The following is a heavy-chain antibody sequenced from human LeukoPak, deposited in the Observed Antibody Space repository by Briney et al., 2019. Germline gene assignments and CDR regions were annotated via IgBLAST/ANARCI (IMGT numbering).Heavy chain of an antibody. Sequence: PSETLSLTCAVYGGSFSGYHWSWIRQPPGKGLEWIGEINHSGSTNYNPSLKSRVTISVDTSKNQFSLKLSSVTAADTAVYYCARVPSGSYDYWGQGTLVTVSS. CDR2: INHSGST. CDR1: GGSFSGYH. J-gene: IGHJ4*02. D-gene: IGHD1-26*01. V-gene: IGHV4-34*01. CDR3: ARVPSGSYDY.